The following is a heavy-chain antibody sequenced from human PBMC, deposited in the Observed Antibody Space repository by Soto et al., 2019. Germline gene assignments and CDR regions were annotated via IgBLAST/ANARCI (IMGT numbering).Heavy chain of an antibody. D-gene: IGHD6-19*01. CDR3: APVPGP. Sequence: QLQLQESGSGLVKPSQTLSLTCAVSGGSISSGGYSWSWIRQPPGKGLEWIGYIYHSGSTYYNPTLKRRVTKSVHRPNNHCSLKLGSVAAADTAVYYCAPVPGPWGQGTLVTVSS. V-gene: IGHV4-30-2*01. CDR1: GGSISSGGYS. CDR2: IYHSGST. J-gene: IGHJ5*02.